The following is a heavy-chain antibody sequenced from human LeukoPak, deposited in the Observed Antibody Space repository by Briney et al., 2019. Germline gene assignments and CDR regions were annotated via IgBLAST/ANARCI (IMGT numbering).Heavy chain of an antibody. V-gene: IGHV3-30*01. CDR3: AREPTVNTRTGVTVYYYYGMDV. J-gene: IGHJ6*04. D-gene: IGHD4-23*01. Sequence: DSVKGRFTISRDNSKNTLYLQMNSLRVEDTAVYYCAREPTVNTRTGVTVYYYYGMDVWGEGTTVTVSS.